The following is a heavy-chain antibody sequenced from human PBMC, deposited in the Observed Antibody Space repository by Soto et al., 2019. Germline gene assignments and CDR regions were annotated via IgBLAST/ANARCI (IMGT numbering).Heavy chain of an antibody. V-gene: IGHV1-24*01. D-gene: IGHD5-18*01. CDR3: ATEGGYSYGYNY. CDR1: GYTLTELS. Sequence: ASVKVSCKVSGYTLTELSMHWVRQAPGKGLEWMGGFDPEGGETIYAQKFQGRVTMTEDTSTDTAYMELSSLRSEDTAVYYCATEGGYSYGYNYWGQGTLVTVSS. J-gene: IGHJ4*02. CDR2: FDPEGGET.